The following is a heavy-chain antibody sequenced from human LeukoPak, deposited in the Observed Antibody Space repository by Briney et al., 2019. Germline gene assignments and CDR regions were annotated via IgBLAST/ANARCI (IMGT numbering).Heavy chain of an antibody. J-gene: IGHJ4*02. CDR1: GGTFSSYA. CDR2: IIPIFGTA. V-gene: IGHV1-69*05. CDR3: AGEPRAGTGGFDY. Sequence: SVKVSCKASGGTFSSYAISWVRQAPGQGLEWMGGIIPIFGTANYAQKFQGRVTIATDESTSTAYMELSSLRSEDTAVYYCAGEPRAGTGGFDYWGQGTLVTVSS. D-gene: IGHD1-14*01.